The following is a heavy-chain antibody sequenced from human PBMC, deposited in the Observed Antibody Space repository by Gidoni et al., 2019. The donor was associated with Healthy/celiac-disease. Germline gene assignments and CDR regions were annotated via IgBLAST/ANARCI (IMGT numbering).Heavy chain of an antibody. CDR3: AKDRGIVGYYYYGMDV. D-gene: IGHD3-16*02. CDR1: GFTFDDYA. J-gene: IGHJ6*02. V-gene: IGHV3-9*01. CDR2: ISWNSGSI. Sequence: EVQLVESGGGLVQPGRSLRLSCAASGFTFDDYAMHWVRQAPGKGLEWVSGISWNSGSIGYADSVKGRFTISRDNAKNSLYLQMNSLRAEDTALYYCAKDRGIVGYYYYGMDVWGQGTTVTVSS.